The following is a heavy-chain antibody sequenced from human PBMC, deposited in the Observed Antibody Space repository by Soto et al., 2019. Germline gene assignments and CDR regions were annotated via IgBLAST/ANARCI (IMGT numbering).Heavy chain of an antibody. J-gene: IGHJ4*02. D-gene: IGHD3-9*01. CDR1: GGTFSSYA. V-gene: IGHV1-69*13. Sequence: GASVKVSCKASGGTFSSYAISWVRQAPGQRLEWMGGIIPIFGTANYAQKFQGRVTITADESTSTAYMELSSLRSEDTAVYYCARVGPTYYDILTGYYPFDYWGQGTLVTVSS. CDR2: IIPIFGTA. CDR3: ARVGPTYYDILTGYYPFDY.